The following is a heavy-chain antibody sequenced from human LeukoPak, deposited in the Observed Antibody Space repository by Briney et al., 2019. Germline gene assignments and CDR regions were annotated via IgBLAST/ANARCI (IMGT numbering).Heavy chain of an antibody. CDR3: AKDKWELPRNYFDY. CDR1: GFTFSSYD. J-gene: IGHJ4*02. D-gene: IGHD1-26*01. CDR2: IGTAGDT. V-gene: IGHV3-13*04. Sequence: PGGSLRLSCAASGFTFSSYDMHWVRQATGKGLEWVSAIGTAGDTYYPGSVKGRFTISRENAKNSLYLQMNSLRAGDTAVYYCAKDKWELPRNYFDYWGQGTLVTVSS.